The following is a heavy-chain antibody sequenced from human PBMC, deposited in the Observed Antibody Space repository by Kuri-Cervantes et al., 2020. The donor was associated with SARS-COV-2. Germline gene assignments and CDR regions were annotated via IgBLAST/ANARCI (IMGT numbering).Heavy chain of an antibody. CDR2: ISYDGSNK. CDR1: GFTFSSYA. D-gene: IGHD6-19*01. CDR3: ARGAVAGTLYYYYYGMDV. Sequence: GGSLRLSCAASGFTFSSYAMHWVRQSPGKGLEWVAVISYDGSNKYYAYSVKGRFTISRDNCKNTLYLKMNSLRAEDTAVYYCARGAVAGTLYYYYYGMDVWGQGTTVTVSS. V-gene: IGHV3-30-3*01. J-gene: IGHJ6*02.